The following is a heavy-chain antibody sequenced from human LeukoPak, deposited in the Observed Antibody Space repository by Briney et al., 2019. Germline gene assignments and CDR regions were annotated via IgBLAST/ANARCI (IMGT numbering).Heavy chain of an antibody. CDR1: GYSFTKSW. CDR3: AIPGRWSDAFDF. CDR2: IYPGDSDT. J-gene: IGHJ3*01. V-gene: IGHV5-51*01. D-gene: IGHD4-23*01. Sequence: GESLKISCKGSGYSFTKSWIGWVRQMPGKGLELMGIIYPGDSDTRYSPSFQGQVTISADKSITTAYLHWSSLKASDTAIYYCAIPGRWSDAFDFWGQGTMVTVSS.